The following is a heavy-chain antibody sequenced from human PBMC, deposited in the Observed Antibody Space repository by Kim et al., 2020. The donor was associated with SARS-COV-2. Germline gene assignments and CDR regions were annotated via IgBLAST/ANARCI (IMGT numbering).Heavy chain of an antibody. J-gene: IGHJ3*02. CDR3: ARIPDYIWGSYRSGAFD. CDR1: GFTFSSYA. V-gene: IGHV3-30-3*01. D-gene: IGHD3-16*02. Sequence: GGSLRLSCAASGFTFSSYAMHWVRQAPGKGLEWVAVISYDGSNKYYADSVKGRFTISRDNSKNTLYLQMNSLRAEDTAVYYCARIPDYIWGSYRSGAFD. CDR2: ISYDGSNK.